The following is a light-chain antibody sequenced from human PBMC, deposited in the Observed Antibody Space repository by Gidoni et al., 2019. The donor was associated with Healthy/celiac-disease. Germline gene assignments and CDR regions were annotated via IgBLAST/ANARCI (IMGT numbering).Light chain of an antibody. J-gene: IGLJ1*01. Sequence: QSALTQPRSVSVSPGQSVTISCTGTSSDVGGYNYVSWYQQHPGKAPKLMIYDVSKRPSGVPDRFSGSKSGNTASLTISGLQDEDEADYYCCAYAGSYTFVFGTGTKVTVL. CDR2: DVS. V-gene: IGLV2-11*01. CDR1: SSDVGGYNY. CDR3: CAYAGSYTFV.